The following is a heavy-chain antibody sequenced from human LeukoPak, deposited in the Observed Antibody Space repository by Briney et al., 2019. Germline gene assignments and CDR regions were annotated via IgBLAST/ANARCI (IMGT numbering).Heavy chain of an antibody. CDR2: IYPGDSDT. D-gene: IGHD4-11*01. Sequence: GESLKISCKGSGYSFTSYWIGWVRQMPGKGLEWRGIIYPGDSDTRYSPSFQGQVTISADKSISTAYLQWSSLKASDTAMYYCARYTPQHSIAFDIWGQGTMVTVSS. J-gene: IGHJ3*02. V-gene: IGHV5-51*01. CDR1: GYSFTSYW. CDR3: ARYTPQHSIAFDI.